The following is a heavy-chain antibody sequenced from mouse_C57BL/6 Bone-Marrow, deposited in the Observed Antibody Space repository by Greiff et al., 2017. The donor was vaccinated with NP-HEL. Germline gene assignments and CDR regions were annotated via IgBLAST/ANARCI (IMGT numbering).Heavy chain of an antibody. CDR2: IYPGDGDT. Sequence: VQLQQSGPELVKPRASVKISCKASGYAFSSSWMNWVKQRPGKGLEWIGRIYPGDGDTNYNGKFKGKATLTADKSSSTAYMQLSSLTSEDSAVYFCARSRGMVTTDFDYWGQGTTLTVSS. V-gene: IGHV1-82*01. J-gene: IGHJ2*01. CDR3: ARSRGMVTTDFDY. CDR1: GYAFSSSW. D-gene: IGHD2-2*01.